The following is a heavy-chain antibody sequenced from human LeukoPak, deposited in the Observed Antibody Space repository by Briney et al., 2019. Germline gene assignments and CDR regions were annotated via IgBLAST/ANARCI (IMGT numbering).Heavy chain of an antibody. CDR1: GLTFSSYA. CDR3: AKMGSPVVVISYFDY. CDR2: ISGSGAGT. D-gene: IGHD3-22*01. Sequence: GGSLRLSCAASGLTFSSYAMSWVRQAPGKGLEWVSGISGSGAGTYYADSVKGRFTISRDNSKNTLYLQVNSLRAEDTAVYYCAKMGSPVVVISYFDYWGQGTLVTVSS. V-gene: IGHV3-23*01. J-gene: IGHJ4*02.